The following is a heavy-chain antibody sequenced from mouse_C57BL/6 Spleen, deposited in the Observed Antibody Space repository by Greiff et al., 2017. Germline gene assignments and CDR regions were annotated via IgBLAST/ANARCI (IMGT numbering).Heavy chain of an antibody. CDR3: AIESYYYGSSYEDY. Sequence: QVQLQQPGAELVMPGASVKLSCKASGYTFTSYWMHWVKQRPGQGLEWIGEIDPSDSYTNYNQKFKGKSTMTVDKSSSTAYMQLSSLTSEDSAVYYCAIESYYYGSSYEDYWGQGTTLTVSS. D-gene: IGHD1-1*01. CDR1: GYTFTSYW. CDR2: IDPSDSYT. V-gene: IGHV1-69*01. J-gene: IGHJ2*01.